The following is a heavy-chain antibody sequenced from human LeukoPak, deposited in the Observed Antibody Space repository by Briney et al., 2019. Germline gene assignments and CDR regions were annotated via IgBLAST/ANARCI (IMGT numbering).Heavy chain of an antibody. CDR3: ARGIYYYGMDV. V-gene: IGHV1-24*01. CDR2: FDPEDGEA. D-gene: IGHD3-10*01. J-gene: IGHJ6*02. CDR1: GYTLTELS. Sequence: ASVKVSCKVSGYTLTELSMHWVRQAPGKGLEWMGGFDPEDGEAIYAQKFQGRVTMTRNTSISTAYMELSSLRSEDTAVYYCARGIYYYGMDVWGQGTTVTVSS.